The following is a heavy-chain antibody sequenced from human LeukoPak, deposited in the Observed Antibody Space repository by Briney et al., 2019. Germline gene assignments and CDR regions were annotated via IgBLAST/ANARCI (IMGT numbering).Heavy chain of an antibody. Sequence: PGGSLRLSCAVSGFTFSSYSMNWVRQAPGKGLEWLSYISSTSSAIYYADSLKGRFIISRDNAKNSLYLQMNSLRAEDTAVYYCARVIGSYGDSAYWGQGTLVTVSS. CDR2: ISSTSSAI. D-gene: IGHD3-16*01. V-gene: IGHV3-48*04. J-gene: IGHJ4*02. CDR1: GFTFSSYS. CDR3: ARVIGSYGDSAY.